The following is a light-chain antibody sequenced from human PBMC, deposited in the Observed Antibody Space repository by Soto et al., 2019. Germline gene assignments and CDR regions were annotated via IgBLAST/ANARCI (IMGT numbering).Light chain of an antibody. CDR3: SSYTDRKNLV. Sequence: QSVLTPSPSASGSPGQSVTISCTGTSSDIGGYNSVSWYQQHPGKAPKVMIYDVTKRPSGVPDRFSGSKSGNTASLTVSALQAEDEADYYCSSYTDRKNLVFGTGTKVTGL. J-gene: IGLJ1*01. V-gene: IGLV2-8*01. CDR2: DVT. CDR1: SSDIGGYNS.